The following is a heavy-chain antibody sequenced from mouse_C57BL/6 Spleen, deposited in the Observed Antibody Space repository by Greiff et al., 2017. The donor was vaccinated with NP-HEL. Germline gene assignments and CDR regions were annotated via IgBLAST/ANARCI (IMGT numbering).Heavy chain of an antibody. CDR2: ISYDGSN. J-gene: IGHJ2*01. Sequence: VQLKESGPGLVKPSQSLSLTCSVTGYSITSGYYWNWIRQFPGNKLEWMGYISYDGSNNYNPSLKNRISITRDTSKNQFFLKLNSVTTEDTATYYCARTGDYGFDYWGQGTTLTVSS. V-gene: IGHV3-6*01. CDR1: GYSITSGYY. CDR3: ARTGDYGFDY. D-gene: IGHD2-4*01.